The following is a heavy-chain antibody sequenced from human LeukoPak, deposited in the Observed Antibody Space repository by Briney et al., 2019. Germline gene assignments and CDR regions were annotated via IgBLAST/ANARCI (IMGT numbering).Heavy chain of an antibody. CDR3: ARDKTGTGIDY. Sequence: GGSLRLSCAASGFTFDDYTMHWVRQAPGKGLKWVSLISWDGVTTYYAHSVKGRFTISRDSSKNSLFLQMNSLRTEDTALYYCARDKTGTGIDYWGQGTLVTVSS. D-gene: IGHD1-7*01. CDR2: ISWDGVTT. CDR1: GFTFDDYT. V-gene: IGHV3-43*01. J-gene: IGHJ4*02.